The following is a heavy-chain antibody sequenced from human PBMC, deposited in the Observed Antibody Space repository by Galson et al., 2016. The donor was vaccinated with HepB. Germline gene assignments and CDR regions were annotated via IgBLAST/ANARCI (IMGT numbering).Heavy chain of an antibody. D-gene: IGHD6-19*01. CDR1: GFTLSSYW. J-gene: IGHJ3*02. V-gene: IGHV3-7*03. Sequence: SLRLSCAASGFTLSSYWMTWVRQAPGKGLEWVANINRDGSEKHYADSVEGRFTSSRDNAKNSVYLQMNSLRAEDTAVYYCARDGTKRDDSAWYHAIDIWGQGTTVTVSS. CDR3: ARDGTKRDDSAWYHAIDI. CDR2: INRDGSEK.